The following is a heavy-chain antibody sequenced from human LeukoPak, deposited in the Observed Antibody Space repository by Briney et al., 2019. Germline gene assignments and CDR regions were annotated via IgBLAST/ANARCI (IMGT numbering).Heavy chain of an antibody. J-gene: IGHJ4*02. V-gene: IGHV1-18*01. Sequence: GASVKVSCKASGYTFTSYGISWVRQAPGQGLEWMGWISAYNGNTNYAQKLQGRVTMTEDTSTDTAYMELSSLRSEDTAVYYCATYNWNGNIFDYWGQGTLVTVSS. CDR2: ISAYNGNT. CDR1: GYTFTSYG. CDR3: ATYNWNGNIFDY. D-gene: IGHD1-1*01.